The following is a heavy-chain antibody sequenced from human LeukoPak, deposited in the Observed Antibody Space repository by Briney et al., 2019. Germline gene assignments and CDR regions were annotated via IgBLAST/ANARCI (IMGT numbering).Heavy chain of an antibody. CDR3: ARGYSGYDFRDGFDY. D-gene: IGHD5-12*01. CDR1: GFSFSSYS. CDR2: ISSSSSPI. V-gene: IGHV3-48*04. Sequence: PGGSLRLSCAASGFSFSSYSMNWVRQAPGKGLEWVSYISSSSSPIYYADSVKGRFTISRDNAKNSLYLQMNSLRAEDTAVYYCARGYSGYDFRDGFDYWGQGTLVTVSS. J-gene: IGHJ4*02.